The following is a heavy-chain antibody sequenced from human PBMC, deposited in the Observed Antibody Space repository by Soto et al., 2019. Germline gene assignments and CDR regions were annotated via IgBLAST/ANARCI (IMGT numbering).Heavy chain of an antibody. V-gene: IGHV4-39*01. Sequence: QLQLQESGPGLVKPSETLSLTCTVSGGSISSSSYYWGWIRQPPGKGLEWIGSIFYSGSTYYNPSLKSRVTISVDTSKNQFSLKLSSVTAADTAVYYCACIFSGGYIYGFYYYGMDVWGQGTTVTVSS. CDR3: ACIFSGGYIYGFYYYGMDV. D-gene: IGHD5-18*01. CDR1: GGSISSSSYY. CDR2: IFYSGST. J-gene: IGHJ6*02.